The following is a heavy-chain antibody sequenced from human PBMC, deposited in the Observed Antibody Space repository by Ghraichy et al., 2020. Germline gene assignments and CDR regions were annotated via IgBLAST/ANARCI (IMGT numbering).Heavy chain of an antibody. J-gene: IGHJ4*02. Sequence: SETLSLTCTVSGGSISPYYWSWIRQSPGKGLEWIGDIYYSGNTNCNPSLKSRVTMSLDTSKNQFSLRLTSVTAADTAVYYCARVNRPHSTTWYYYWGQGTLVTVSS. D-gene: IGHD2-2*01. V-gene: IGHV4-59*01. CDR1: GGSISPYY. CDR3: ARVNRPHSTTWYYY. CDR2: IYYSGNT.